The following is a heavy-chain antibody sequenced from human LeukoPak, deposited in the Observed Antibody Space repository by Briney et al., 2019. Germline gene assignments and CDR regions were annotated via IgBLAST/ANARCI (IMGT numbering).Heavy chain of an antibody. J-gene: IGHJ2*01. V-gene: IGHV3-53*01. CDR1: GFTVSSNY. CDR2: IYSGGST. Sequence: GGSLRLSCAASGFTVSSNYMSWVRQAPGKGLEWVSVIYSGGSTYYADSVKGRFTISRDNSKNTLYLQMNSLRAEDTAVYYCARDSSRFGGYGRWYFDLWGRGTLVTVSS. D-gene: IGHD5-12*01. CDR3: ARDSSRFGGYGRWYFDL.